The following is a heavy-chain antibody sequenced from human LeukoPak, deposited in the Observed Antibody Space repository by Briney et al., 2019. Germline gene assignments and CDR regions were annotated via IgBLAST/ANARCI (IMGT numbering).Heavy chain of an antibody. Sequence: GGSLRLSCAASGFTFSSYAMSWVSQAPGKGLEWVSVISGSGGSTYYADSVKGRFTISRDNSKNTLYLQMNSLRAEDTAVYYCAKDLSSSHVSEYFDYWGLGTLVTVSS. CDR1: GFTFSSYA. CDR2: ISGSGGST. V-gene: IGHV3-23*01. D-gene: IGHD6-6*01. J-gene: IGHJ4*02. CDR3: AKDLSSSHVSEYFDY.